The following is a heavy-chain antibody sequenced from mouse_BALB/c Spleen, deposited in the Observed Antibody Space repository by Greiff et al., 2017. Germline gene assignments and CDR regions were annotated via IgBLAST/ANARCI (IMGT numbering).Heavy chain of an antibody. J-gene: IGHJ2*01. CDR3: AYGNLYYFDY. Sequence: VQLQQSGAELVRPGSSVKISCKASGYAFSSYWMNWVKQRPGQGLEWIGQIYPGDGDTNYNGKFKGKATLTADKSSSTAYMQLSSLTSEDSAVYFCAYGNLYYFDYWGQGTTLTVSS. V-gene: IGHV1-80*01. CDR1: GYAFSSYW. D-gene: IGHD2-10*02. CDR2: IYPGDGDT.